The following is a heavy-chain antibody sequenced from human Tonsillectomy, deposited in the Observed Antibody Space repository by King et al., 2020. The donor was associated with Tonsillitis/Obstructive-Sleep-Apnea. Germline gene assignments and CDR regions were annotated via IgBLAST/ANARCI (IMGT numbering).Heavy chain of an antibody. CDR2: INHSGST. Sequence: VQLQQWGAGLLKPSETLSLTCAVYGGSFSGYYWSWIRQPPGKGLEWMGEINHSGSTNYNPSLKSRVTISVDTSKNQFSLKLSPVTAADTAVYYCASDGGRGYGFDPWGQGTLVTVSS. V-gene: IGHV4-34*01. CDR3: ASDGGRGYGFDP. J-gene: IGHJ5*02. D-gene: IGHD6-25*01. CDR1: GGSFSGYY.